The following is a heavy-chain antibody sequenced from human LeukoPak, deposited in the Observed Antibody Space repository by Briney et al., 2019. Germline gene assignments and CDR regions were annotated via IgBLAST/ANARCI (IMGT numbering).Heavy chain of an antibody. V-gene: IGHV3-7*01. CDR2: IGQDGTEK. J-gene: IGHJ3*02. CDR3: ARGYCSGTSCFGAFDI. Sequence: PGGSLRLSCAASGFNFSSHWMSWVRQAPGKGLEWVANIGQDGTEKNYVDSVKGRFTISRDNAKNSLYLQMSSLRAEDTAAYHCARGYCSGTSCFGAFDIWGQGTMVPVSP. CDR1: GFNFSSHW. D-gene: IGHD2-2*01.